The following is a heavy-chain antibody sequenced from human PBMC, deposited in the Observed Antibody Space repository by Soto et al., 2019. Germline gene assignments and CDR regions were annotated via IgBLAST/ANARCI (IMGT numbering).Heavy chain of an antibody. D-gene: IGHD1-1*01. CDR1: GFTFSDHY. J-gene: IGHJ4*02. V-gene: IGHV3-72*01. Sequence: LRLSCGASGFTFSDHYMDWVRQAPGRGLEWVGRIRNRLYGYTTVYAASVKGRFTISRDESKSSVFLQINSPRTEDTAVYYCVTSRPNNNWSGFDYWGQGTLVTVSS. CDR3: VTSRPNNNWSGFDY. CDR2: IRNRLYGYTT.